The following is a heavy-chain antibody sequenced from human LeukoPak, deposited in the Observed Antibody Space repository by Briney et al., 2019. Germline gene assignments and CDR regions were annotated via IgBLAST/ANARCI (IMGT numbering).Heavy chain of an antibody. Sequence: GGSLRLSCEASGFTVRSSYMSWVRQAPGKGLEWVSAISDSGGRTFYADSVKGRFTISRDNSKNTLYLQINSLRAEDTAVYYCAKDSYDTSIWGQGTLVTVSA. J-gene: IGHJ4*02. CDR1: GFTVRSSY. D-gene: IGHD3-22*01. CDR3: AKDSYDTSI. V-gene: IGHV3-23*01. CDR2: ISDSGGRT.